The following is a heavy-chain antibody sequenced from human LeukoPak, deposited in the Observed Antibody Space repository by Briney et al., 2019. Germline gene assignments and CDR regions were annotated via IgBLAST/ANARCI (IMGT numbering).Heavy chain of an antibody. CDR1: GFTFSSYA. Sequence: PGGSLRLSCAASGFTFSSYAMSWVRQVPGKGLEWVSVISGSGDNTYYADSVKGRFTISRDNSKNMLYLQMNSLRAEDTAVYYCAKDGYCSGGSCYSSFYYYYGMDVWGQGTTVTVSS. D-gene: IGHD2-15*01. V-gene: IGHV3-23*01. CDR3: AKDGYCSGGSCYSSFYYYYGMDV. J-gene: IGHJ6*02. CDR2: ISGSGDNT.